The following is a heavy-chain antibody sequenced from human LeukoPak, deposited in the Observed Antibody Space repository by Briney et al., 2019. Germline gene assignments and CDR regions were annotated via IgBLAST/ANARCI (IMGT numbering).Heavy chain of an antibody. D-gene: IGHD3-3*01. Sequence: SETLSLTCTVSGGSISSYYWSWIRQPAGKGLEWIGRIYTSGSTNYNPSLKSRVTMSVDTSKNQFSLKLSSVTAADTAVYYCARANVLRFLAPLYRYFDLWGRGTLVTAPS. CDR3: ARANVLRFLAPLYRYFDL. CDR1: GGSISSYY. V-gene: IGHV4-4*07. CDR2: IYTSGST. J-gene: IGHJ2*01.